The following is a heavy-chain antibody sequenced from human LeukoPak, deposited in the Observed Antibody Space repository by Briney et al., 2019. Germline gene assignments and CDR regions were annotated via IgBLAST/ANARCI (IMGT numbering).Heavy chain of an antibody. CDR2: ISYSVST. CDR1: GGSISSSSYY. D-gene: IGHD3-22*01. V-gene: IGHV4-39*02. Sequence: SETLSLTCTVSGGSISSSSYYWGWIRQPPGKGLEWIGSISYSVSTYYDPSLKSRVTISVDTSKNQFSLKLSSVTAAHTALDNCARDRGYCDSSGPLYYFDYWGQGTLVTVSS. J-gene: IGHJ4*02. CDR3: ARDRGYCDSSGPLYYFDY.